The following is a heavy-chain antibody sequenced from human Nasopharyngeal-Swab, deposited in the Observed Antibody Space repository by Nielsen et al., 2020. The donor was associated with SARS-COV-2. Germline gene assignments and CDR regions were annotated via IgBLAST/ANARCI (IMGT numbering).Heavy chain of an antibody. CDR3: ARDGDYYYYYMDV. J-gene: IGHJ6*03. CDR2: ISSSSSYI. V-gene: IGHV3-21*01. CDR1: GFTFSSYS. D-gene: IGHD3-10*01. Sequence: GESLKISCAASGFTFSSYSMNWVRQAPGKGLEWVSSISSSSSYIYYADSVKGRFTISRDNAKNSPYLQMNSLRAEDTAVYYCARDGDYYYYYMDVWGKGTTVTVSS.